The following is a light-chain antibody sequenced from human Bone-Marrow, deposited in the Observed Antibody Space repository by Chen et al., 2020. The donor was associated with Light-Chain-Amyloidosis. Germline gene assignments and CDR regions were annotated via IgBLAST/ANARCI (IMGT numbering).Light chain of an antibody. CDR2: GAS. CDR1: QTIPSSW. V-gene: IGKV3-20*01. Sequence: EIVFTQSPGTLSLSPGERATLSCRASQTIPSSWLAWYQQSPGQPPRLLIHGASSRATGIPDRFSGSGYGTDFTLTISRLEPGDCGVYYCQQYDYSTPGTTFGQGTKLEIK. J-gene: IGKJ2*01. CDR3: QQYDYSTPGTT.